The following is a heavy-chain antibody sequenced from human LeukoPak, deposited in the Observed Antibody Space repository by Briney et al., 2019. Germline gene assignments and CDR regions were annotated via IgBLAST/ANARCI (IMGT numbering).Heavy chain of an antibody. CDR3: AKGPPSSSAWYGY. CDR1: GFTFSTYA. D-gene: IGHD6-13*01. J-gene: IGHJ4*02. Sequence: GGSLRLSCAASGFTFSTYAMSWVRQAPGKGLEWVSSISGSGGSTYYADSVKGRFTISRDNSKNTPYLQMNSLRAEDTAVYYCAKGPPSSSAWYGYWGQGTLVTVSS. V-gene: IGHV3-23*01. CDR2: ISGSGGST.